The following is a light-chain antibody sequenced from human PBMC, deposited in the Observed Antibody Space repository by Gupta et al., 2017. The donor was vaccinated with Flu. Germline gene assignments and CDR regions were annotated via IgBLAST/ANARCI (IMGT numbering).Light chain of an antibody. CDR1: QGIDSW. CDR2: AAS. CDR3: QQTNSFPFT. J-gene: IGKJ3*01. Sequence: DIQMTQSPSSVSASVGDRFTITCRASQGIDSWLAWYQQKPGKAPKLLIYAASRVKSGVPSRFSGSGSGTDFTLTISSRQPEDFAIYYCQQTNSFPFTFGHGTKVDIK. V-gene: IGKV1D-12*01.